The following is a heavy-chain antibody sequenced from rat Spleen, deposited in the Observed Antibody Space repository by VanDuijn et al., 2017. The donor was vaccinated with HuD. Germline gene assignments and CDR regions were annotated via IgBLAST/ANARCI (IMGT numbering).Heavy chain of an antibody. CDR2: INNDGSST. CDR1: GFTFSDYY. J-gene: IGHJ3*01. D-gene: IGHD1-12*03. Sequence: EVQLVESDGGLVQPGRSLKLSCAASGFTFSDYYMAWVRQAPTKGLEWVATINNDGSSTYYRDSVKGRFTISRDNAKSTLYLQMDSLRSEDTATYYCTAERGIWLNYFDYWGQGTLVTVSS. CDR3: TAERGIWLNYFDY. V-gene: IGHV5-20*01.